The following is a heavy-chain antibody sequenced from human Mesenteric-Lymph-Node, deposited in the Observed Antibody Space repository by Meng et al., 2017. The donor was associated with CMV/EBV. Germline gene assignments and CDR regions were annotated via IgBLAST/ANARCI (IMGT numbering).Heavy chain of an antibody. CDR1: GFTVSSNY. Sequence: GGSLRLSCAASGFTVSSNYMSWVRQAPGKGLEWVSLIYSGGSTSYANSVKGRFIISRDNSKNMLYLQMNSLRAEDTAVFYCARDSTARGREGYFDYWGQGTLVTVSS. D-gene: IGHD6-6*01. CDR3: ARDSTARGREGYFDY. CDR2: IYSGGST. V-gene: IGHV3-53*01. J-gene: IGHJ4*02.